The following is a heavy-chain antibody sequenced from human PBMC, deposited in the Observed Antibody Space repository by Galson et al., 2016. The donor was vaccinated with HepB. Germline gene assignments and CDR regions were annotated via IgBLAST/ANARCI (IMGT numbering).Heavy chain of an antibody. CDR2: ISTGGTTI. J-gene: IGHJ2*01. Sequence: SLRLSCAASGFTFSLYSMYWVRQAPGKGLDWVSYISTGGTTIYYADSVKGRFTISRDNAKNLLYLQMNSLRVEGTAVYYCARDPYCGGDCNSPRYFDLWGRGTLVTVSS. CDR1: GFTFSLYS. CDR3: ARDPYCGGDCNSPRYFDL. D-gene: IGHD2-21*02. V-gene: IGHV3-48*04.